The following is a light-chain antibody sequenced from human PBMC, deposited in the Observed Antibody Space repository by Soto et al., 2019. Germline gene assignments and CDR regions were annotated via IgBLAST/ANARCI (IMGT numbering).Light chain of an antibody. CDR2: DVS. CDR1: SSDIGGYDY. V-gene: IGLV2-14*03. J-gene: IGLJ2*01. Sequence: QSALTQPASVSGSPGQSITISCTGTSSDIGGYDYVSWYQQHPGKAPKLVIYDVSNRPSGVSSRFSGSKSGYTATASLTISGLQAEDEADYYCSSITTSSTLVVFGGGTQLTVL. CDR3: SSITTSSTLVV.